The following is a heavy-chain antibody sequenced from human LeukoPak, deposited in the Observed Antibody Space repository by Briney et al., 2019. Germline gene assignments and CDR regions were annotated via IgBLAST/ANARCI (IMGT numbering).Heavy chain of an antibody. D-gene: IGHD3-22*01. CDR1: GFSISSSDYY. J-gene: IGHJ3*02. V-gene: IGHV4-31*03. CDR2: ISYSGST. CDR3: ARNFDSYNAFDI. Sequence: ASETLSLTCTVSGFSISSSDYYWSWIRQHPTKGLEWIGYISYSGSTYYNPSLKSRVTISVDTSKNHFSLRLSSVPAADTAVYYCARNFDSYNAFDIWGQGTMVTVSS.